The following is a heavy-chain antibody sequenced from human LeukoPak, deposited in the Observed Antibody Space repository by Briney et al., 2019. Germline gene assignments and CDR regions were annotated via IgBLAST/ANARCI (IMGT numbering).Heavy chain of an antibody. D-gene: IGHD6-19*01. CDR1: GGSLSRRTYY. V-gene: IGHV4-39*01. J-gene: IGHJ5*02. Sequence: PSETLSLTCTVSGGSLSRRTYYWAWIRQSPGGGLQWIGSLSYTGSTYYNLSLRSRVTISVDTSKNQFSLKLTSVTASDTAVYYCAIPSDAVADRGWFDPWGQGTLVTVSS. CDR2: LSYTGST. CDR3: AIPSDAVADRGWFDP.